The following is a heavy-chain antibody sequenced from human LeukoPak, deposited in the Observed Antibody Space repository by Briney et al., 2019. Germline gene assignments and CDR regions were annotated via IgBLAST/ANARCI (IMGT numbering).Heavy chain of an antibody. CDR2: IYYSGST. CDR3: ARVKPYYDFWSGYSNWFDP. CDR1: GGSISSYY. V-gene: IGHV4-59*01. Sequence: KPSETLSLTCTVSGGSISSYYWSWIRQPPGKGLEWIGYIYYSGSTNYNPSLKSRVTISVDTPKNQFSLKLSSVTAADTAVYYCARVKPYYDFWSGYSNWFDPWGQGTLVTVSS. D-gene: IGHD3-3*01. J-gene: IGHJ5*02.